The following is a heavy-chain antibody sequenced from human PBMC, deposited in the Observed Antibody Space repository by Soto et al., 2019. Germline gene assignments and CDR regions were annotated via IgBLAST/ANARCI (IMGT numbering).Heavy chain of an antibody. CDR3: ARDSAFAFDF. Sequence: GGSLRLSCAASGFSFSVYSMNWVRQAPGKGLEWVSYISGRTGIIYYADSVKGRFTISSDNARNSPYLQMNSLRAEDTAVYYCARDSAFAFDFWGQGTMVTVSS. V-gene: IGHV3-48*01. CDR1: GFSFSVYS. CDR2: ISGRTGII. D-gene: IGHD3-10*01. J-gene: IGHJ3*01.